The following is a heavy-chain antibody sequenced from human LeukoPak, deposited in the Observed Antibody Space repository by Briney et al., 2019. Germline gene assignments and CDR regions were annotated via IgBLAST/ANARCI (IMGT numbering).Heavy chain of an antibody. J-gene: IGHJ4*02. CDR3: AREAKTSNWNSEPYLDY. V-gene: IGHV1-69*08. D-gene: IGHD1-20*01. Sequence: SVKVSCKASGGTFSSYSFTWVRQAPGQGLEWMGRTNPMFNTANYAQDFQGRVTITADKSTSTAYMELITLRSEDTAVYYCAREAKTSNWNSEPYLDYWGQGTLITVSS. CDR1: GGTFSSYS. CDR2: TNPMFNTA.